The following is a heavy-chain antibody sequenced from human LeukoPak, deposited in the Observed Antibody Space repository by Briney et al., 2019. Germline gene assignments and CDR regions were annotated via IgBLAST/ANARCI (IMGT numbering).Heavy chain of an antibody. V-gene: IGHV1-2*06. CDR1: GYTFTGYY. Sequence: GASVKVSCKASGYTFTGYYMHWVRQAPGQGLEWMGRINPNSGGTNYAQKFQGRVTMTRDTSISTAYMELSRLRSDDTAVYYCARDSFRMDIVVVVAATAGGGWFDPWGQGTLVTVSS. CDR2: INPNSGGT. J-gene: IGHJ5*02. CDR3: ARDSFRMDIVVVVAATAGGGWFDP. D-gene: IGHD2-15*01.